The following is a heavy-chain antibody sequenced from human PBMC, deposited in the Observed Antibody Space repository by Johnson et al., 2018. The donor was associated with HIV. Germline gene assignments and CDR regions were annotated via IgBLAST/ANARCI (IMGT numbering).Heavy chain of an antibody. CDR1: GFTVSSNY. Sequence: VQLVESGGGLVQPGGSLRLSCAASGFTVSSNYMSWVRQAPGKGLEWVSFIYSGGTTYYADSVKGRFTISRDNSKNTLYLQMNSLRAEDTAVYYCARESANSGRYSGAFDVWGQGTMVTVSS. D-gene: IGHD1-26*01. CDR3: ARESANSGRYSGAFDV. CDR2: IYSGGTT. V-gene: IGHV3-66*01. J-gene: IGHJ3*01.